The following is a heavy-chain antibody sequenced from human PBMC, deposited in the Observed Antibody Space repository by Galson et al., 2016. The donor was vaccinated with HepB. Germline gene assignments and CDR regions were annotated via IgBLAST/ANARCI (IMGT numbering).Heavy chain of an antibody. CDR2: IYYSGST. D-gene: IGHD4-17*01. J-gene: IGHJ4*02. CDR1: GGSVSSGNYY. CDR3: ARFYGVLGYFDY. Sequence: ETLSLTCTVSGGSVSSGNYYWSWIRQPPGKGLEWIGYIYYSGSTNYNPSLKSRLIISVDTSKNQLSLKLSSVTAADTAVYYCARFYGVLGYFDYWGQGTLVTVSA. V-gene: IGHV4-61*01.